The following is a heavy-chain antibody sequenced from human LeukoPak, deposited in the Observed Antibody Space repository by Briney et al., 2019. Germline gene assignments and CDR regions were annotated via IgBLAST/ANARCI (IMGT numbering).Heavy chain of an antibody. J-gene: IGHJ4*02. Sequence: GGSLRLSCAASGFTFSSYWMHWVRQAPGKGLEWVSAISGSGGSTYYADSVRGRFTISRDNSKNTLYLQMNSLRAEDTAVYYCAKGVLRYFDYWGQGTLVTVSS. V-gene: IGHV3-23*01. CDR2: ISGSGGST. CDR3: AKGVLRYFDY. CDR1: GFTFSSYW. D-gene: IGHD3-9*01.